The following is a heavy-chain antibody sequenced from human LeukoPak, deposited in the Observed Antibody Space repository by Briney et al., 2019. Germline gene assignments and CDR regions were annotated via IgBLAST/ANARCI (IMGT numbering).Heavy chain of an antibody. Sequence: GGSLRLSCAASGFTFRFYNMNWVRQAPGKGLEWVAYIRSSSDTIYYADSVRGRFTISRDNAKNSIYLQMNSLRVEDTAVYYCAKDIVGGGDDYWGQGTLVIVSS. V-gene: IGHV3-48*04. D-gene: IGHD2-21*02. J-gene: IGHJ4*02. CDR3: AKDIVGGGDDY. CDR1: GFTFRFYN. CDR2: IRSSSDTI.